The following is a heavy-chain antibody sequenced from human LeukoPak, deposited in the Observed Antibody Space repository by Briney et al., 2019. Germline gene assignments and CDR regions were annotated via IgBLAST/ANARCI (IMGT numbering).Heavy chain of an antibody. J-gene: IGHJ3*02. CDR3: ARGLTYYFDSSGYYVTDAFDI. Sequence: PSETRSLTCTVPGGSISSYYWSWIRQPPGKGLEWIGYIYYSGSTNYTPPLKSRVTISVATSKNLFSLKLTSVTAADTAVYYCARGLTYYFDSSGYYVTDAFDIWGQGTMVTVSS. V-gene: IGHV4-59*01. D-gene: IGHD3-22*01. CDR1: GGSISSYY. CDR2: IYYSGST.